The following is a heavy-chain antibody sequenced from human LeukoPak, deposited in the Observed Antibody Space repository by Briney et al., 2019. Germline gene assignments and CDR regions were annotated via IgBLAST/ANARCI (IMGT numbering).Heavy chain of an antibody. V-gene: IGHV3-66*01. D-gene: IGHD1-26*01. Sequence: GGSLRLSCAASGFNVRSYYMSWVRQAPGKGLEWVSVIYTDGNTYYAVPVKGRFTISRDNSKNTLYLQMNSLIAEDTAVYYCAKDLKVGSIYPGTFDIWGQGTMVTVSS. CDR2: IYTDGNT. CDR1: GFNVRSYY. J-gene: IGHJ3*02. CDR3: AKDLKVGSIYPGTFDI.